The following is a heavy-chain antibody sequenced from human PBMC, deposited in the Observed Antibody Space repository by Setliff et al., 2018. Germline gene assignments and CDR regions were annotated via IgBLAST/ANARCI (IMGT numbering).Heavy chain of an antibody. D-gene: IGHD7-27*01. CDR3: ARQPPLNWAIPFDL. CDR2: IYSSGIT. Sequence: SETLSLTCTVSGGSITNFYCNWIRQPPGKGLEWIGYIYSSGITNYNPSLKRRLTMSVDTSTNQFSLHLSSMTAADTAVYYCARQPPLNWAIPFDLWGQGKRVTVS. V-gene: IGHV4-59*08. J-gene: IGHJ3*01. CDR1: GGSITNFY.